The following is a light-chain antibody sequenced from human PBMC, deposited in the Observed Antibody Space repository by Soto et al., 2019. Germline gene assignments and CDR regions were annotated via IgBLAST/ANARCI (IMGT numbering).Light chain of an antibody. Sequence: EIVLTQSPATLTLSPGERATLSCRASQSVSSYLAWYQQKPGQAPRLLIYGASNRATGIPARFSGSGSGTDFSLTISSLASEDFAVYYCQHRGKWPRTFGQGTKLEI. V-gene: IGKV3-11*01. CDR2: GAS. CDR1: QSVSSY. J-gene: IGKJ2*01. CDR3: QHRGKWPRT.